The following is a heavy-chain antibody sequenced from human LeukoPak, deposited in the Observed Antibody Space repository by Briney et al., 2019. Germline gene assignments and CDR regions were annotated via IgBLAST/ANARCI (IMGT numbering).Heavy chain of an antibody. J-gene: IGHJ4*02. CDR1: GYRFTTYW. Sequence: GESLKISFKGSGYRFTTYWNGWVRPMPGKGLEWMGIIFPGDSDTRYSPSFQGQITISGDKSISTAYLQWSSLKASDSAMYYCAVGNDVVILDYWGQGTLVTVSS. V-gene: IGHV5-51*01. CDR2: IFPGDSDT. CDR3: AVGNDVVILDY. D-gene: IGHD3-22*01.